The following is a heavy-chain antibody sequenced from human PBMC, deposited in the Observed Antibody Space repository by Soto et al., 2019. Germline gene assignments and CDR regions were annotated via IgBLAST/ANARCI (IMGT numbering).Heavy chain of an antibody. J-gene: IGHJ6*02. D-gene: IGHD3-9*01. CDR1: GFTFSSYS. Sequence: GGSLRLSCAASGFTFSSYSMNWVRQAPGKGLEWVSSISSSSSYIYYADSVKGRFTISRDNAKNSLYLQMNSLRAEDTAVYYCAKYYDILTGYYTYYYYYGMDVWGQGTTVTVSS. V-gene: IGHV3-21*01. CDR3: AKYYDILTGYYTYYYYYGMDV. CDR2: ISSSSSYI.